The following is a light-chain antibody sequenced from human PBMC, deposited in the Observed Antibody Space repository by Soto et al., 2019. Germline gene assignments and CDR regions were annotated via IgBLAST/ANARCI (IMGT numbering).Light chain of an antibody. CDR3: CSYAGSYTWV. CDR1: SSDVGGYNH. J-gene: IGLJ7*01. V-gene: IGLV2-11*01. Sequence: QSVLTQPRSVSGSPGQSVTISCTGTSSDVGGYNHVSWYQQHPGKAPKLLINDVSKRPSGVPDRFSGSKSGNTASLTISGLQAEDEAEYYCCSYAGSYTWVFGGGTQLTVL. CDR2: DVS.